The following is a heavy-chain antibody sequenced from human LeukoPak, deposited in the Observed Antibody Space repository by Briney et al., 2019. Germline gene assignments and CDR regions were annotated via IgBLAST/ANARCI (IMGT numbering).Heavy chain of an antibody. Sequence: PSETLSLTCAVSGGSINDSNWWSWVRQPPGKGLEWIGEIYHSGSTNYNPSLKSRVTISVDTSKNQFSLKLSSVTAADTAVYYCARGGSRQISSSDFDYWGQGTLVTVSS. V-gene: IGHV4-4*02. D-gene: IGHD6-6*01. J-gene: IGHJ4*02. CDR1: GGSINDSNW. CDR3: ARGGSRQISSSDFDY. CDR2: IYHSGST.